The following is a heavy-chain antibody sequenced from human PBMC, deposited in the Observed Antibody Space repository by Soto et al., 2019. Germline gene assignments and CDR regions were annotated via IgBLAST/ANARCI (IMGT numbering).Heavy chain of an antibody. Sequence: EVQLVESGGGLVQPGGSLRLSCAASGFTFSSYSMNWVRQAPGKGLEWVSYISSSSSTIYYADSVKGRFTISRDNAKNSLYLQMNSLRAEDTAVYYCARVLEVPDKGGRDYWGQGTLVTVSS. D-gene: IGHD2-2*01. CDR1: GFTFSSYS. J-gene: IGHJ4*02. CDR2: ISSSSSTI. V-gene: IGHV3-48*01. CDR3: ARVLEVPDKGGRDY.